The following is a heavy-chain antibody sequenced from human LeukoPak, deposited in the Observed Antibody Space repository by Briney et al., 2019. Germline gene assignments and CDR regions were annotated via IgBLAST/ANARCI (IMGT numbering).Heavy chain of an antibody. J-gene: IGHJ3*01. CDR2: IRQDGSEK. CDR1: EFTFSRYW. CDR3: ARWGSELPDDAFDV. Sequence: GGSLRLSCAASEFTFSRYWMSWVRQAPGKGLEWVANIRQDGSEKHYLDSVKGRITISRDNAKNSIYLQMNSLRVEDTAVYFCARWGSELPDDAFDVWGQGTMVTVSS. D-gene: IGHD6-25*01. V-gene: IGHV3-7*01.